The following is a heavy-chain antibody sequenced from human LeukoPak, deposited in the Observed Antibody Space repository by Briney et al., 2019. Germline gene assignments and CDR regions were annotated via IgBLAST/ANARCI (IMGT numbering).Heavy chain of an antibody. CDR3: ARGNDFWSGYPLDY. D-gene: IGHD3-3*01. V-gene: IGHV1-8*01. CDR1: GYTFTSYD. CDR2: MNPNSGNT. J-gene: IGHJ4*02. Sequence: GASVKVSCKASGYTFTSYDINWVRQATGQGLEWMGWMNPNSGNTGYAQKFQGRVTMTRNTSISTAYMELSSLRSEDTAVCCCARGNDFWSGYPLDYWGQGTLVTVSS.